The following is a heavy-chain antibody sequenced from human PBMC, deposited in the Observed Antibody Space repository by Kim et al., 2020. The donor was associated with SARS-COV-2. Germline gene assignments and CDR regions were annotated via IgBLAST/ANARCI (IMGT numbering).Heavy chain of an antibody. D-gene: IGHD1-26*01. J-gene: IGHJ2*01. CDR3: ARHFGGGSYFFDL. CDR2: IYYSGST. CDR1: GGSISSSSYY. Sequence: SETLSLTCTVSGGSISSSSYYWGWIRQPPGKGLEWIGSIYYSGSTYYNPSLKSRVTISVDTSKNQFSLKLSSVTAADTAVYYCARHFGGGSYFFDLWGRGTLVTVSS. V-gene: IGHV4-39*01.